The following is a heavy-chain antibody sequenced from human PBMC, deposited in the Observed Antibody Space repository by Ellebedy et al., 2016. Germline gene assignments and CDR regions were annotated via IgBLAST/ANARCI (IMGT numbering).Heavy chain of an antibody. Sequence: GESLKISCVASGFSLSDHWMDWVRQAPGKGPEWISRIKRRLESYTTDYAAPVIGRFTVSRDDSQNSVYLQMNSLRAEDTAVYFCARGAGRLIDYWGQGTLVTVSS. CDR1: GFSLSDHW. CDR3: ARGAGRLIDY. D-gene: IGHD2-21*02. J-gene: IGHJ4*02. CDR2: IKRRLESYTT. V-gene: IGHV3-72*01.